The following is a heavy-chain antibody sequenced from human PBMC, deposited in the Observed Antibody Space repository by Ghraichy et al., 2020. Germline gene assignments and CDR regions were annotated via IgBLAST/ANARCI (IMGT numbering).Heavy chain of an antibody. D-gene: IGHD2-2*01. J-gene: IGHJ4*01. Sequence: GESLNISRAASGFTFSAYWMSWVRQAPGKGLEWVANIKQDGSEYNYIDSVKGRFTISRDNAKNSLYLQMNSLRAEDTAVYYCASPRTMPYWGHGTLVTVSS. CDR1: GFTFSAYW. CDR3: ASPRTMPY. CDR2: IKQDGSEY. V-gene: IGHV3-7*01.